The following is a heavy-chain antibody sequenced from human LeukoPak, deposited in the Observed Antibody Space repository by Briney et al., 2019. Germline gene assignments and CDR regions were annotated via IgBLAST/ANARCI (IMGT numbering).Heavy chain of an antibody. CDR2: IYSGGST. V-gene: IGHV3-53*04. J-gene: IGHJ3*02. D-gene: IGHD1-26*01. CDR3: AGIVGATDAFDI. Sequence: GGSLRLFCAASGFIVSSNYMNWVRQAPGKGLEWVSVIYSGGSTYYADSVKGRFTVFRHNSKNTLFLQMNSLRAEDTAVYYCAGIVGATDAFDIWGQGTMVTVSS. CDR1: GFIVSSNY.